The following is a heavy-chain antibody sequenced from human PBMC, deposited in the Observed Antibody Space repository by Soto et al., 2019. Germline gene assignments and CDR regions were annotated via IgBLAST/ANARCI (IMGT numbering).Heavy chain of an antibody. Sequence: GGSLRLSCVASGFTFSRYGMSWVRQAPGKGLERVSTINSNGDSTYYADSVKGRFTISRDNSRNSLYLQVDSLRAEDTAVYYCARVPDLDYCSRTSCLYYFDYWGQGALVTVSS. V-gene: IGHV3-23*01. CDR2: INSNGDST. D-gene: IGHD2-2*01. J-gene: IGHJ4*02. CDR1: GFTFSRYG. CDR3: ARVPDLDYCSRTSCLYYFDY.